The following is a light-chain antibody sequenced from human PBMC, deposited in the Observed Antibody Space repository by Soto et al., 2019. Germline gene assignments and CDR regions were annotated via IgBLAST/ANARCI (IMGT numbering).Light chain of an antibody. J-gene: IGLJ3*02. V-gene: IGLV6-57*01. CDR2: EDN. CDR1: SGSIASTY. CDR3: QSFDPRNPYWI. Sequence: NFMLTQPHSVSESPGKTVTISCTRSSGSIASTYVQWYQQRPGSSPTTVIFEDNQRPSGVPDRFSGSIDSSSNSASLTISGLKTEDEADYYCQSFDPRNPYWIFGGGTKLTVL.